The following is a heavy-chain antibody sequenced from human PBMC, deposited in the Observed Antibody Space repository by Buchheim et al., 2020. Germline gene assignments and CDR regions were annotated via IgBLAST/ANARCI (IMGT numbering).Heavy chain of an antibody. Sequence: QVQLQESGPGLEKPSETLSLTCTVSGDSISSYYWSWIRQPPGKGLEWIGYIYYSGTTNYNPSLKSRVTISADTSKNQFSLKLSSVTAADTAVYYCARRDGSAAMGPYYYYGMDVWGQGTT. D-gene: IGHD5-18*01. CDR3: ARRDGSAAMGPYYYYGMDV. CDR1: GDSISSYY. CDR2: IYYSGTT. J-gene: IGHJ6*02. V-gene: IGHV4-59*01.